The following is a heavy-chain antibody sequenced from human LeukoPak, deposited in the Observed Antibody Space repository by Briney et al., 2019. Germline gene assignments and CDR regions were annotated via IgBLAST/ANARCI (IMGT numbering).Heavy chain of an antibody. CDR3: TRPVRDGYSFAFDI. CDR2: IKSKTNNYAT. V-gene: IGHV3-73*01. CDR1: GFMFSGSA. J-gene: IGHJ3*02. Sequence: GGSLRLSCAASGFMFSGSAMHWVRQASGKGLEWVGRIKSKTNNYATAYAASVRGRFTISRDDSKNTAYLQMYSLKTEDTGVYWCTRPVRDGYSFAFDIWGQGTMVAVSS. D-gene: IGHD5-24*01.